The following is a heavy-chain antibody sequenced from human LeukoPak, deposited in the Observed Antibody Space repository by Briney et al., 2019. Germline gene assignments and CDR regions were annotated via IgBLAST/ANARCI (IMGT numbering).Heavy chain of an antibody. Sequence: SETLSLTCTVSGGPISSYYWSWIRQPPGKGLEGIGIIYYSGSTNYNPSLKSRVTISVDTSKNQFSLKLSSVTAADTAVYYCARVEITIFGVVTGFDYWGQGTLVTVSS. D-gene: IGHD3-3*01. CDR1: GGPISSYY. J-gene: IGHJ4*02. CDR3: ARVEITIFGVVTGFDY. CDR2: IYYSGST. V-gene: IGHV4-59*01.